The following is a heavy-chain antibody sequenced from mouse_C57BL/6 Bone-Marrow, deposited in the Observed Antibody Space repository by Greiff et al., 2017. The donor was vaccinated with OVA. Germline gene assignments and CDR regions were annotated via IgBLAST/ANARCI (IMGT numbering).Heavy chain of an antibody. D-gene: IGHD1-1*01. J-gene: IGHJ4*01. CDR1: GFSLTSYG. CDR3: ALRLTTVASYAMDY. V-gene: IGHV2-4*01. CDR2: IWSGGST. Sequence: VKLMESGPGLVQPSQSLSITCTVSGFSLTSYGVHWVRQPPGKGLEWLGVIWSGGSTDYNAAFISRLSISKDNSKSQVFFKMNSLQADDTAIYYCALRLTTVASYAMDYWGQGTSVTVSS.